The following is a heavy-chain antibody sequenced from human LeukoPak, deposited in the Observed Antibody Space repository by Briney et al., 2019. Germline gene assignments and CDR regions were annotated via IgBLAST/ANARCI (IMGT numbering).Heavy chain of an antibody. D-gene: IGHD4-23*01. CDR3: AREGLDYGGNPVGYYYGMDV. J-gene: IGHJ6*02. V-gene: IGHV3-33*01. Sequence: GGSLRLSCAASGFTFSSYGMHWVRQAPGKGLEWVAVIWYDGSNKYYADSVKGRFTISRDNSKNTLYLQMNSLRAEDTAVYYCAREGLDYGGNPVGYYYGMDVWGQGTTVTVSS. CDR2: IWYDGSNK. CDR1: GFTFSSYG.